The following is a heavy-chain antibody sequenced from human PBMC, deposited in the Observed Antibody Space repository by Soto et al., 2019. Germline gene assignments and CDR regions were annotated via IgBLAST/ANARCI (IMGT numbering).Heavy chain of an antibody. Sequence: QVQLQQWGAGLLKPSETLSLTCAVYGGSFSGYYWSWIRQPPGKGLEWIGEINHSGSTNYNPSLKSRVTISVDTSKNQFSLKLSSVTAADTAVYYCARITIFGVVIPYNWFDPWGQGTLDTVSS. CDR1: GGSFSGYY. CDR3: ARITIFGVVIPYNWFDP. CDR2: INHSGST. D-gene: IGHD3-3*01. J-gene: IGHJ5*02. V-gene: IGHV4-34*01.